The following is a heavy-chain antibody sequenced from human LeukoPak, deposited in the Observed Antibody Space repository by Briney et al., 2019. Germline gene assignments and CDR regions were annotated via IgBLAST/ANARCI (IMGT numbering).Heavy chain of an antibody. V-gene: IGHV5-51*01. Sequence: GESLKISCKGSGYSFTNYWIGWVRQMPGKGLEWMGTIYPGDSDTRYSPSFQGQVTISADKSITTAYLQWSSLEASDTAIYYCATVKNGYNTDAFDFWGQGTMVTVSS. J-gene: IGHJ3*01. CDR1: GYSFTNYW. CDR2: IYPGDSDT. CDR3: ATVKNGYNTDAFDF. D-gene: IGHD5-24*01.